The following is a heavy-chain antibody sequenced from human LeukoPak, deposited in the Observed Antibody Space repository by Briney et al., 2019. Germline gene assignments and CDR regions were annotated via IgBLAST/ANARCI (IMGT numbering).Heavy chain of an antibody. CDR3: SSYRFDF. V-gene: IGHV1-46*01. CDR2: ITLSGGST. J-gene: IGHJ4*02. CDR1: GYTFTSH. Sequence: ASVKVSCKESGYTFTSHIHWVRQAPGQGLEWIRMITLSGGSTTYAQRFQDRLTMTRDTSTSRVYRELSSLRSEDTAVYFCSSYRFDFWGQGALVTVSA.